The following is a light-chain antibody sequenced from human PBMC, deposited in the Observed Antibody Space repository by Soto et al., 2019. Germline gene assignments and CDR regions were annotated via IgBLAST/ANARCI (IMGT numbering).Light chain of an antibody. V-gene: IGKV3-11*01. CDR1: QSLSSY. Sequence: EIVLTQSPATLSLSPGARATLSCRASQSLSSYLAWYQQKRGQAPRLLIYDASKRATGIPARFSGSGSGTDFTLSISSLEPEDFAVYYCQQRSDWPLTFGGGTKVEIK. CDR3: QQRSDWPLT. J-gene: IGKJ4*01. CDR2: DAS.